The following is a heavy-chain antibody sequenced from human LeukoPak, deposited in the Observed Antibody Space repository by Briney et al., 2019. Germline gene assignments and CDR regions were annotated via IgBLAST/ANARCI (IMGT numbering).Heavy chain of an antibody. CDR1: GGSISSSRYY. V-gene: IGHV4-39*02. Sequence: SETLSLTCTVSGGSISSSRYYWGWIRQPPGKGLEWIGSIYYSGSTYYNPSLKSRVTISVDTSKNHFSLKLSSVTAADTAVYYCARGDYDFWSGYCAFDYWGQGTLVTVSS. CDR3: ARGDYDFWSGYCAFDY. CDR2: IYYSGST. J-gene: IGHJ4*02. D-gene: IGHD3-3*01.